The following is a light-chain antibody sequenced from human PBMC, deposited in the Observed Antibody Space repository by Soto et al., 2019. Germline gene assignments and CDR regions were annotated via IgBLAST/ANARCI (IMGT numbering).Light chain of an antibody. CDR1: QTVNSR. Sequence: EIVLTQSPATLSSSPGERATLSCRASQTVNSRLAWYQHKPGQAPRLLIYHTSNRATGVPVRFSGSGSGTEFTLTTNSLQSEDFAVYYCQQYNNWPRTFGQGTKVDIK. J-gene: IGKJ1*01. V-gene: IGKV3D-15*01. CDR2: HTS. CDR3: QQYNNWPRT.